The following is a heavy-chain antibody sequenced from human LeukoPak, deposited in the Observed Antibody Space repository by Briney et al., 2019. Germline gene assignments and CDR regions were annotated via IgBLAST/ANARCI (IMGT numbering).Heavy chain of an antibody. V-gene: IGHV1-18*01. J-gene: IGHJ6*02. CDR2: ISAYNGNT. Sequence: GASVKVSCKASGYTFTSYGISWVRQAPGQGLEWMGWISAYNGNTNYAQKLQGRVTMTTDTSTSTAYMELRSLRSDDTAMYFCARHRGIAAAGQIPYGMDVWGQGSTVTVSS. CDR1: GYTFTSYG. D-gene: IGHD6-13*01. CDR3: ARHRGIAAAGQIPYGMDV.